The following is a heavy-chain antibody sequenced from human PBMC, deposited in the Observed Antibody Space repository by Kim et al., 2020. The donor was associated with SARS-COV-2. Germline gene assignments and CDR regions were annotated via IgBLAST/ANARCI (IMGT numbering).Heavy chain of an antibody. CDR1: GYSFTSYW. V-gene: IGHV5-10-1*01. CDR2: IDPSDSYT. D-gene: IGHD3-10*01. CDR3: ARQDYYGSGVPYYFDY. J-gene: IGHJ4*02. Sequence: GESLKISCKGSGYSFTSYWISWVRQMPGKGLEWMGRIDPSDSYTNYSPSFQGHVTISADKSISTAYLQWSSLKASDTAMYYCARQDYYGSGVPYYFDYWGQGTLVTVSS.